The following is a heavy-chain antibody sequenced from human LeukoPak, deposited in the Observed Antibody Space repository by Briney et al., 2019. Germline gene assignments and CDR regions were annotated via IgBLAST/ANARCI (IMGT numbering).Heavy chain of an antibody. Sequence: ASETLSLTCAVSGGSISSDGYSWSWIRQPPGKGLEWIGYIYHSGGTYYNPSLKSRVAISLDRSKNQFSLKLSSVTAADTAVYYCARGGCSSASCPFDCWGQGTLVTVSS. CDR2: IYHSGGT. D-gene: IGHD2-2*01. V-gene: IGHV4-30-2*01. CDR1: GGSISSDGYS. CDR3: ARGGCSSASCPFDC. J-gene: IGHJ4*02.